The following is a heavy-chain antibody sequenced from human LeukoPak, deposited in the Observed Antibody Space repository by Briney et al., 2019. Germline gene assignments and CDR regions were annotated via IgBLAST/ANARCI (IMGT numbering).Heavy chain of an antibody. CDR2: NYPVNSDT. J-gene: IGHJ6*02. CDR1: GYSISNYL. V-gene: IGHV5-51*01. D-gene: IGHD2-21*02. CDR3: ARRAYCSGDCTKHFSYYNAMDV. Sequence: GESLKTSCKGSGYSISNYLIVRVRQIPGKGLEWMGFNYPVNSDTRYSPSFQGQVTISADKSISTTYLQWSGLKASDGAIYYCARRAYCSGDCTKHFSYYNAMDVWGQGTTVTVSS.